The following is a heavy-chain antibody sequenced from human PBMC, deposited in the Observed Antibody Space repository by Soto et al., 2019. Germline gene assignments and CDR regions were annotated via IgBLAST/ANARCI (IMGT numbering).Heavy chain of an antibody. CDR2: ISAGGSNT. CDR3: AKEYSTSFDY. V-gene: IGHV3-23*01. J-gene: IGHJ4*02. CDR1: GFSFSNYA. D-gene: IGHD6-6*01. Sequence: GGSMRLSCAASGFSFSNYAMNWVRQAPGKGLEWVSAISAGGSNTNYADSVKGRFTIPSDNSKNTLYLQMNGLRADDTAVYYCAKEYSTSFDYWGQGTPVTVSS.